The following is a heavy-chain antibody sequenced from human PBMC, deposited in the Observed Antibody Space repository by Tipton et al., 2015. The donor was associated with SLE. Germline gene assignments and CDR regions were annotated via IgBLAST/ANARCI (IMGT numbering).Heavy chain of an antibody. CDR3: AREESGGYWDY. V-gene: IGHV1-46*01. J-gene: IGHJ4*02. Sequence: QSGAEVKQPGASVKVSCKASGYTFTSYYIHWVRQAPGQGLEWMGIIIPSAGSTNYAQKFQGRVTMTRDTSTSTVYMELSSLTSEGTAVYFCAREESGGYWDYWGQGILVTVSS. CDR1: GYTFTSYY. D-gene: IGHD2-15*01. CDR2: IIPSAGST.